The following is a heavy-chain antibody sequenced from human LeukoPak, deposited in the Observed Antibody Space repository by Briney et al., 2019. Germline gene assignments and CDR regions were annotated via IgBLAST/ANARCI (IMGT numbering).Heavy chain of an antibody. V-gene: IGHV1-8*01. CDR2: MNPNSGNT. D-gene: IGHD4-23*01. CDR1: GYTFTSYD. J-gene: IGHJ6*02. CDR3: AKDGNWVYYYGMDV. Sequence: ASVKVSCKASGYTFTSYDINWVRQAPGQGLEWKGWMNPNSGNTGYAQKFQGRVTMTRNTSISTAYMELSSLRSEDTAVYYCAKDGNWVYYYGMDVWGQGTTVTVSS.